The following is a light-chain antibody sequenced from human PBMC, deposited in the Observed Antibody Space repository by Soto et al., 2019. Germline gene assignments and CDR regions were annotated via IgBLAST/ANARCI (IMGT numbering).Light chain of an antibody. Sequence: DIQMTQSPSSLSASVGDRVTITCRASQNINTYLNWYQQKPGKAPKLLIFAASSLQSGVPSRFSGSGSRTDFTLTISSLQSEDFATYYCQQTHNTPWTFGQGTKV. CDR2: AAS. CDR3: QQTHNTPWT. CDR1: QNINTY. J-gene: IGKJ1*01. V-gene: IGKV1-39*01.